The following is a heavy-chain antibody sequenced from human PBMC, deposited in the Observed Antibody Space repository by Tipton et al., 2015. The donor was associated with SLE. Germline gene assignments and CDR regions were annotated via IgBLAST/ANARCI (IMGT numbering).Heavy chain of an antibody. CDR2: IYYSGST. CDR1: GGSISSGGYY. CDR3: AREEKNDFWSGGDAFDI. V-gene: IGHV4-31*03. D-gene: IGHD3-3*01. Sequence: TLSLTCTVSGGSISSGGYYWSWIRQHPGKGLEWIGYIYYSGSTYYNPSLKSRVTISVETSKNQFSLKLSSVTAADTAVYYCAREEKNDFWSGGDAFDIWGQGTMVTVSS. J-gene: IGHJ3*02.